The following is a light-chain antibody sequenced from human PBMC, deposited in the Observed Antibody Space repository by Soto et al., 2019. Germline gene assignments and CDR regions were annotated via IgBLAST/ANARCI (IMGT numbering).Light chain of an antibody. J-gene: IGLJ1*01. CDR3: CSYAGSYTFYV. Sequence: QSALTQPRSVSGSPGQSVTIPCSGTSSDVGYYSFVSWYQLHPGKAPKLMIYDVSKRPSGVPDRFSGSKSGNTASLTISGLQAEDEADYYCCSYAGSYTFYVFGTETKVTVL. CDR2: DVS. CDR1: SSDVGYYSF. V-gene: IGLV2-11*01.